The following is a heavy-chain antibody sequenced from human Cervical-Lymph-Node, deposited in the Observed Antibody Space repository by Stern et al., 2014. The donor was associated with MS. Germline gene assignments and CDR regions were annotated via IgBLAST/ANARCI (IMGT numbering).Heavy chain of an antibody. D-gene: IGHD3-10*02. Sequence: QVQLVQSGAEVKKPGSSVKVSCKASGDNFISHAFSWVRQAPGQGLEWMGGLIPIFGPAKYALKFQGRVTITADASTSTAYMELSSLRSEDTAVYFCARGGLRPMSYFDSWGQGTLVTVSS. CDR1: GDNFISHA. J-gene: IGHJ4*02. V-gene: IGHV1-69*01. CDR2: LIPIFGPA. CDR3: ARGGLRPMSYFDS.